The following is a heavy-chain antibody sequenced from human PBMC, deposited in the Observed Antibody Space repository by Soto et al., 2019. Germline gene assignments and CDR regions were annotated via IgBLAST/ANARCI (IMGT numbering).Heavy chain of an antibody. CDR2: INSDGTIS. J-gene: IGHJ6*02. Sequence: GGSLRLSCAASGFTSDTYWMNWVRQAPGKGTEWLSGINSDGTISIYADSVKVRFTMSRDNSRKTLSLQMNSLRADDTAVYYCARLSGDHSAFSSYGMHXWGQVTTVTVS. CDR1: GFTSDTYW. D-gene: IGHD2-21*01. CDR3: ARLSGDHSAFSSYGMHX. V-gene: IGHV3-74*01.